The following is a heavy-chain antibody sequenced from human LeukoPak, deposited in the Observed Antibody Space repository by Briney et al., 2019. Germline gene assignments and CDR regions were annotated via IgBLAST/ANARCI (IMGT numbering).Heavy chain of an antibody. J-gene: IGHJ4*02. CDR2: IKGDGSST. CDR3: ARASTTVPNLLDY. CDR1: RFTFSSYW. Sequence: EGSMGVSCAASRFTFSSYWMHWVRQAPGKGLVWVSRIKGDGSSTIYADSVKGRFTISRDNSKNTLYLQTSSLRAEDTAVYYCARASTTVPNLLDYWGQGTLVTVSS. V-gene: IGHV3-74*01. D-gene: IGHD4-17*01.